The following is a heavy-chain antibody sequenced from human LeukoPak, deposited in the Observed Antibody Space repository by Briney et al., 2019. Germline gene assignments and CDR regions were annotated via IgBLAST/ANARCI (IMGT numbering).Heavy chain of an antibody. CDR2: INPNSGGT. J-gene: IGHJ3*02. Sequence: GASVNVSCKASGYTFTGYYMHWVRQAPGQGLEWMGWINPNSGGTNYAQKFQGWVTMTRDTSISTAYMELSRLRSDDTAVYYCARGDWKYSSSQGAFDIWGQGTMVTVSS. V-gene: IGHV1-2*04. CDR3: ARGDWKYSSSQGAFDI. D-gene: IGHD6-13*01. CDR1: GYTFTGYY.